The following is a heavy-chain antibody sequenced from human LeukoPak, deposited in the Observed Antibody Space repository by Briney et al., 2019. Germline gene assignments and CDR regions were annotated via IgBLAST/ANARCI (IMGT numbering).Heavy chain of an antibody. Sequence: SETLSLTCTVSGGSISNYYWSWIRQSPGKGLEWTGYIYYSGSTNYNPSLKSRVTISVDTSKNQFSLKLTSVTAADTALYYCARGRGLTGTVPYYFDYWGQGTLVTVSS. D-gene: IGHD1-20*01. CDR2: IYYSGST. V-gene: IGHV4-59*01. CDR3: ARGRGLTGTVPYYFDY. CDR1: GGSISNYY. J-gene: IGHJ4*02.